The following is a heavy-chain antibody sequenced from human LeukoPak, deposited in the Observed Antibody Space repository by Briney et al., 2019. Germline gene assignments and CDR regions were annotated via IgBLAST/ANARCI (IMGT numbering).Heavy chain of an antibody. D-gene: IGHD1-26*01. V-gene: IGHV4-4*08. CDR3: SRRQCPNSGSYDYFDP. CDR1: GCTINSYY. J-gene: IGHJ5*02. CDR2: LHTTGYT. Sequence: SGTLTLTCTVSGCTINSYYLAWIRQPPGKGLEWIASLHTTGYTNYRPSLKSRFTISIDSSKNPFFLQVNSVTAADTAVYFCSRRQCPNSGSYDYFDPWGQGTLVTVSS.